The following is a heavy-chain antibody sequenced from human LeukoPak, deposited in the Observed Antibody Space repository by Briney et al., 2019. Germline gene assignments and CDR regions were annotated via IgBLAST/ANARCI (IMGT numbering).Heavy chain of an antibody. Sequence: GESLKISCKNSGYSFTSYWIGWVRQMPGKGLEWMGIIYPSDSDTRYSPSFQGQVTISADKSISTAYLQWSSLKASDTAMYYCARIDYYYDSSGYQGLFDYWGQGTLVTVSS. CDR2: IYPSDSDT. J-gene: IGHJ4*02. D-gene: IGHD3-22*01. CDR3: ARIDYYYDSSGYQGLFDY. V-gene: IGHV5-51*01. CDR1: GYSFTSYW.